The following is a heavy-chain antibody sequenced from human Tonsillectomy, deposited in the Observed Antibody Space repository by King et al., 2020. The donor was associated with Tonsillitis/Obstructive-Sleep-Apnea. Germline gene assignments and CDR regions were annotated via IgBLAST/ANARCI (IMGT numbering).Heavy chain of an antibody. V-gene: IGHV4-34*01. D-gene: IGHD6-13*01. Sequence: VQLQQWGAGLLKPSETLSLTCAVYGGSFSGYYWSWIRQPPGKGLEWIGEINHSGSTNYNPSLKSRVTISVDTSKNQFSLKLSSVTAADTAVYYCARGPNYSNSWYNYWGQGTLVTVSS. CDR3: ARGPNYSNSWYNY. J-gene: IGHJ4*02. CDR2: INHSGST. CDR1: GGSFSGYY.